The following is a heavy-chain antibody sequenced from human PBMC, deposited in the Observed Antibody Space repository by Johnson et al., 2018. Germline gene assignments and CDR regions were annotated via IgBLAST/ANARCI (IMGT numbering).Heavy chain of an antibody. V-gene: IGHV3-30*03. Sequence: QVQLVQSGGSVVQPGRSLRLSCAAAGFTLRDYGMHWVRQAPGKGLEGVTFISYDGTHRSYAVSLKGRFAISRDDSKNTVYLQMNSLRNDYTAVYFCATGGLTVYSAFDIWGQGTMVTVSS. D-gene: IGHD2-8*02. J-gene: IGHJ3*02. CDR2: ISYDGTHR. CDR1: GFTLRDYG. CDR3: ATGGLTVYSAFDI.